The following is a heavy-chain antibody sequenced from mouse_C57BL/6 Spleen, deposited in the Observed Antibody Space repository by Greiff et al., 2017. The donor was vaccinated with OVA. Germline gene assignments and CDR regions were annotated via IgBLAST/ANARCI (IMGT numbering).Heavy chain of an antibody. V-gene: IGHV1-64*01. D-gene: IGHD2-4*01. CDR3: ARGDDDYPAWFAY. Sequence: QFQLQQPGAELVKPGASVKLSCKASGYTFTSYWMHWVKQRPGQGLEWIGMIHPNSGSTNYNEKFKSKATLTVAKSSSTAYMQLSSLTSEDSAVYYGARGDDDYPAWFAYWGQGTLVTVSA. CDR2: IHPNSGST. J-gene: IGHJ3*01. CDR1: GYTFTSYW.